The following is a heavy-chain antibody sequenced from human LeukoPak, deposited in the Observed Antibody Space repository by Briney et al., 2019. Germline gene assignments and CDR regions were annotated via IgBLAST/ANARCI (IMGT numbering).Heavy chain of an antibody. CDR3: ARDYYDSSGSNWLDP. J-gene: IGHJ5*02. CDR1: GGSISSGDYY. Sequence: SQTLSLTCTVSGGSISSGDYYWSWIRQPPGKGLEWIGYIYYSGSTYYNPSLKSRVTISVDTSKNQFSLKLSSVTAADTAVYYCARDYYDSSGSNWLDPWGQGTLVTVSS. D-gene: IGHD3-22*01. V-gene: IGHV4-30-4*01. CDR2: IYYSGST.